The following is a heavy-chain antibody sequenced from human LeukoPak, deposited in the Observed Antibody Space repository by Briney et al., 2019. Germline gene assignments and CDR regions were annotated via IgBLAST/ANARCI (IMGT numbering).Heavy chain of an antibody. CDR1: GDSISSGGYF. D-gene: IGHD2-15*01. Sequence: SETLSLTCAAPGDSISSGGYFWSWIRQPPGKGLEWSGYIYHSGSTYYYPSLKSRVTISVDRPKNQFSLKLSSMTAADTAVYYCAREALGYCSGGRCGNAFDIWGQGTMVTVSS. CDR2: IYHSGST. CDR3: AREALGYCSGGRCGNAFDI. V-gene: IGHV4-30-2*01. J-gene: IGHJ3*02.